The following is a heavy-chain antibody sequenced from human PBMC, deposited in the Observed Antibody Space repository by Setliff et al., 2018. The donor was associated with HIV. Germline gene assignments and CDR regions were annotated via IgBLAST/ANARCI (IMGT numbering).Heavy chain of an antibody. CDR2: ISAYKDYK. J-gene: IGHJ4*02. D-gene: IGHD1-26*01. CDR3: ARDLRGSENYPPNLDF. CDR1: GYTFSSYG. Sequence: ASVKVSCKASGYTFSSYGISRVRQAPGQGLEWMGYISAYKDYKNYAQKLQGRVAMTTDTSTNTAYMELRSLTSDDTAVYYCARDLRGSENYPPNLDFWGQGTLVTVSS. V-gene: IGHV1-18*01.